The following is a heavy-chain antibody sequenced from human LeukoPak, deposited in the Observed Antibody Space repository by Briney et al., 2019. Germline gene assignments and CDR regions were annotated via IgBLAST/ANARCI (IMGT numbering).Heavy chain of an antibody. D-gene: IGHD4-23*01. CDR2: INSDGGST. Sequence: GGSLRLSCAASGFTFRSYWMHWVRQAPGKGLVWVSRINSDGGSTSYADSVKGRFTISRDNAKNTLYLQMNSLRAEDSAVYYCGRAHYSGNSGSFDIWGQGTMVTVSS. CDR3: GRAHYSGNSGSFDI. J-gene: IGHJ3*02. CDR1: GFTFRSYW. V-gene: IGHV3-74*01.